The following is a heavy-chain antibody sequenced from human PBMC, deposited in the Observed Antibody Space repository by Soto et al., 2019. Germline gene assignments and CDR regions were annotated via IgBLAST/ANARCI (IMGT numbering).Heavy chain of an antibody. V-gene: IGHV1-69*01. CDR2: SIPIFGTA. J-gene: IGHJ5*02. CDR3: ARDRSSSSLRFDP. D-gene: IGHD6-6*01. Sequence: QVQLVQSGAEVKKPGSSVKVSCKASGGTFNNYPITWVRQAPGEGLEWMGGSIPIFGTANYAQKFQGRVTISVDESTSTAYMELSSLRSEDTAVYYCARDRSSSSLRFDPWGQGTLVTVSS. CDR1: GGTFNNYP.